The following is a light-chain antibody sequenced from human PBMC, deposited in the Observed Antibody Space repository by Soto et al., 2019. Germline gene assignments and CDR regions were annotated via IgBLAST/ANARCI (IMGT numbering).Light chain of an antibody. CDR2: GAS. J-gene: IGKJ4*01. V-gene: IGKV3-20*01. CDR1: QSVDSSY. CDR3: QQSGSSLT. Sequence: EIVLTQSPGTLSLSPGERATLSCRASQSVDSSYLAWYQQKPGQAPRLLIYGASSRATGIPDRFYGRGSGNDFTLTLSGLAPEDFAVYYCQQSGSSLTFGGGTNVQIK.